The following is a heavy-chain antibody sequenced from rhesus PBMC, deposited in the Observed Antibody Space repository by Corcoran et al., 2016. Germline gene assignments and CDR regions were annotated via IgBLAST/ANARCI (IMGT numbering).Heavy chain of an antibody. V-gene: IGHV4-76*01. CDR1: GGSISGGYD. Sequence: QVQLQESGPGVVKPSETLSLTCAVSGGSISGGYDWSWIRQPPGKGLEWIGYIYGSRGRTNYNPSLKNRVTILKDASNNDFSLKLGSVTAADTAVYYCARDRAAAGRFDYWGQGVLVTVSS. CDR2: IYGSRGRT. CDR3: ARDRAAAGRFDY. J-gene: IGHJ4*01. D-gene: IGHD6-31*01.